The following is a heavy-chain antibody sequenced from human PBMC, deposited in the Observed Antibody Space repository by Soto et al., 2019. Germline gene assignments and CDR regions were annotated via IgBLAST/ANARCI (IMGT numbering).Heavy chain of an antibody. CDR1: GYTFTDYY. V-gene: IGHV1-2*04. Sequence: QVQLVQSGAEVKKPGASVKVSCKASGYTFTDYYMHWVRQAPGQGLEWMGWINPNSGGTNYAQKFQGWVTMTRDTSISTADMELSRLRSDDTAVYYCARAYSRSWYGCFGPWGQGTLVTVSS. J-gene: IGHJ5*02. CDR3: ARAYSRSWYGCFGP. D-gene: IGHD6-13*01. CDR2: INPNSGGT.